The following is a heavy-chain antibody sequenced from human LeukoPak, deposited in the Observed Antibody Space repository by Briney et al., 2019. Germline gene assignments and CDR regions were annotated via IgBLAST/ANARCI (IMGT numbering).Heavy chain of an antibody. J-gene: IGHJ4*02. CDR3: ARQVGPDY. Sequence: GGSLRLSCAASGFTFSSYAMSWVRQAPGKGLEWVSAISGSGGSTYYADSVKGRFTISRDNPKNTVFLQMSSLRVEDTAVYYCARQVGPDYWGQGTLVTVSS. CDR2: ISGSGGST. V-gene: IGHV3-23*01. CDR1: GFTFSSYA. D-gene: IGHD3-10*01.